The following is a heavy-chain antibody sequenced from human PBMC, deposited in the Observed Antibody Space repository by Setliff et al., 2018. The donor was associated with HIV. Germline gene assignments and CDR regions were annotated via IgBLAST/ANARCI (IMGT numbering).Heavy chain of an antibody. J-gene: IGHJ4*02. V-gene: IGHV4-59*08. CDR3: ARQPLYNDYDWRSYYFDY. D-gene: IGHD5-12*01. Sequence: ASETLSLTCTVSGASITSHYWSWIRQSPGRELEWIGYIYSTGSTNYNPSLQSRITISVDTSKNQFSLRLSSVTAADTAVYYCARQPLYNDYDWRSYYFDYWGQGSLVTVSS. CDR2: IYSTGST. CDR1: GASITSHY.